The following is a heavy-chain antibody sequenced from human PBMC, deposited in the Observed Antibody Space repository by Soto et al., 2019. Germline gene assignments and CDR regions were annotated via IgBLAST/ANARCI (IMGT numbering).Heavy chain of an antibody. CDR3: ARGWFGEFLPPGD. Sequence: QVQLQESGPGLVKPSETLSLTCTVSGGSVSRNNYYWSWIRQPPGKGLEWIGYIYYGGSGNYNPSLESRVTISVDTAKNQISLKVTSVTAADTAVYYCARGWFGEFLPPGDWGQGTLVTVSS. D-gene: IGHD3-10*01. V-gene: IGHV4-61*01. J-gene: IGHJ4*02. CDR1: GGSVSRNNYY. CDR2: IYYGGSG.